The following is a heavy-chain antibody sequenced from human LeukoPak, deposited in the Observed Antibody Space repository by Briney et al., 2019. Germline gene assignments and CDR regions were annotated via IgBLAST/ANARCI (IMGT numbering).Heavy chain of an antibody. CDR3: AKGGSYRSYFDY. CDR1: GFTFSSYS. V-gene: IGHV3-21*04. D-gene: IGHD3-16*02. J-gene: IGHJ4*02. Sequence: GGSLRLSCAASGFTFSSYSMNWVRQAPGKGLEWVSSISSSSSYIYYADSVKGRFTISRDNAKNSLYLQMNSLRAEDTAVYYCAKGGSYRSYFDYWGQGTLVTVSS. CDR2: ISSSSSYI.